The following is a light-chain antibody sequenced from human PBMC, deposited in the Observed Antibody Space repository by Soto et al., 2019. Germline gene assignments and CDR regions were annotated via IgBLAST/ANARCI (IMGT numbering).Light chain of an antibody. CDR2: GAS. CDR3: QEYSNWPRT. CDR1: QSIGSN. J-gene: IGKJ1*01. Sequence: VMTQSPVTMYVSPGDRVTLSCRASQSIGSNLAWYQQTPGRSPRLLIYGASTRATGIPARFSGSGSGTEFSLTISSLQSEDFAVYYCQEYSNWPRTFGQGTKVDIK. V-gene: IGKV3-15*01.